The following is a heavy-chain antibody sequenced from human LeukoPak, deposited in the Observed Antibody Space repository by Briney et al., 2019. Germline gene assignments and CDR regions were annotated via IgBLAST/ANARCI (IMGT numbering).Heavy chain of an antibody. Sequence: PGGSLRLSCAASGFTFSSYSMNWVRQAPGKGLEWVLSISSSSSYIYYADSVKGRFTISRDNAKNSLYLQMNSLRAEDTAVYYCARDLVVPAVDYYGSGSPYGMDVWGQGTTVTVSS. J-gene: IGHJ6*02. CDR2: ISSSSSYI. D-gene: IGHD3-10*01. V-gene: IGHV3-21*01. CDR3: ARDLVVPAVDYYGSGSPYGMDV. CDR1: GFTFSSYS.